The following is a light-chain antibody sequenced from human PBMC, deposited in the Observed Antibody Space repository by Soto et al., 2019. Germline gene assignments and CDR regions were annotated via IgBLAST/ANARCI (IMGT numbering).Light chain of an antibody. CDR1: QSVSSN. V-gene: IGKV3-15*01. Sequence: EIVMTQSPATLSVSPGERATLSCRASQSVSSNLAWYQQKPGQGPRLLIYGASTRATGIPARFSGSGSGTEFTLTISSLQSEDFAVYYCQQYNNWPPFTFGQGTKVEIK. J-gene: IGKJ1*01. CDR3: QQYNNWPPFT. CDR2: GAS.